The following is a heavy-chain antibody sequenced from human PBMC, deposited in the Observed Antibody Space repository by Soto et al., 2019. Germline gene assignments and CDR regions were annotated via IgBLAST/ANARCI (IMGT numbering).Heavy chain of an antibody. Sequence: QLQLQESGPGLVKPSETLSLTCTVSGGSISSSIYYWGWIRQPPGRGLEWIGIIDYSGTTYYNPSLKSRLTMSVDTSKNHFSLNLSSVTAADTAVYYCARRTGSSTYYFDYWGQGALVTVS. CDR2: IDYSGTT. V-gene: IGHV4-39*02. CDR1: GGSISSSIYY. D-gene: IGHD6-6*01. J-gene: IGHJ4*02. CDR3: ARRTGSSTYYFDY.